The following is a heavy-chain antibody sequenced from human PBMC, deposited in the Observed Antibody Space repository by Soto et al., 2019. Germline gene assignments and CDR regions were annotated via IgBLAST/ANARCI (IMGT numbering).Heavy chain of an antibody. CDR3: AREGVSGYSGYDWGYYFDY. CDR2: ISSSSSYI. CDR1: GFTFSSYS. V-gene: IGHV3-21*01. J-gene: IGHJ4*02. Sequence: GGSLRLSCAASGFTFSSYSMNWVRQAPGKGLEWVSSISSSSSYIYYADSVKGRFTISRDNAKNSLYLQMNSLRAEDTAVYYCAREGVSGYSGYDWGYYFDYWGQGTLVTVSS. D-gene: IGHD5-12*01.